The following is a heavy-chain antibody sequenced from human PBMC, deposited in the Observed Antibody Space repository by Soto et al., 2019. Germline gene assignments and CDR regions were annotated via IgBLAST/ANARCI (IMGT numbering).Heavy chain of an antibody. J-gene: IGHJ1*01. Sequence: TLSLTCTVSGCSISSGGYYWSWIRQHPGKGLEWIGYIYYSGSTYYNPSLKSRVTISVDTSKNQFSLKLSSVTAADTAVYYCARDHDTAMTYWPQGALVTVSS. CDR2: IYYSGST. CDR1: GCSISSGGYY. V-gene: IGHV4-31*03. CDR3: ARDHDTAMTY. D-gene: IGHD5-18*01.